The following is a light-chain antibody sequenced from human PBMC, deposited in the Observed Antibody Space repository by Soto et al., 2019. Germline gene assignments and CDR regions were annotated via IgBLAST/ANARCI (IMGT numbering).Light chain of an antibody. J-gene: IGKJ1*01. CDR2: GAS. V-gene: IGKV3-15*01. Sequence: ERAMTQSPAALSVSLGERATLFCRASQSVDKKLAWYQFKPARAPRLLIYGASTRATGVPTRFSGSGSGTEFPLTIGSLQSEDGAVYYCLQYYGWPKTFGQGTEVEIK. CDR1: QSVDKK. CDR3: LQYYGWPKT.